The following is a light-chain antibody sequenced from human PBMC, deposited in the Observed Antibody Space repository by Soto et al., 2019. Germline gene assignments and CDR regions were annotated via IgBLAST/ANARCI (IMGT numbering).Light chain of an antibody. Sequence: IQLTQSPSSLSASVGDRVTITCRTSQNVNRYLNWYQQQPGKAPKLLIYAASILQSGVPSRFSGSGSGTDFTLTIISLKTDDFTTDYCQQSYGTPRTFGPGTKVDIK. CDR2: AAS. V-gene: IGKV1-39*01. J-gene: IGKJ3*01. CDR3: QQSYGTPRT. CDR1: QNVNRY.